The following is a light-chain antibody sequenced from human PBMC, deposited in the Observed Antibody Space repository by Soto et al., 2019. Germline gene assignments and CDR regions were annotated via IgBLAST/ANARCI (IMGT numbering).Light chain of an antibody. CDR2: AAS. CDR3: QKYNSARWT. Sequence: DVKIPQSPSSLSAFIGDRVPLTSRASQSIGNCLAWYQQKPGKVPKLLIYAASTLQSGVPSRFSGSGSGTDFTLTISSLQPEDVATYYCQKYNSARWTFGQGTKVDI. CDR1: QSIGNC. V-gene: IGKV1-27*01. J-gene: IGKJ1*01.